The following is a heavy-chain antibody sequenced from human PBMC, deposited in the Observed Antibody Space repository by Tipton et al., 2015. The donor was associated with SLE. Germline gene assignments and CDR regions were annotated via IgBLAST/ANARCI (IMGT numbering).Heavy chain of an antibody. CDR3: ATSAYSSSSDAFDF. D-gene: IGHD6-6*01. V-gene: IGHV4-61*02. CDR2: VYSNENT. J-gene: IGHJ3*01. CDR1: GDSISNGLYY. Sequence: TLSLTCTVSGDSISNGLYYWSWIRQPAGKGLEWIGLVYSNENTNYNPSLKSRLTMSVDTSMKQISLKLTSVTAADTAVYYCATSAYSSSSDAFDFWGQGTMVTVSS.